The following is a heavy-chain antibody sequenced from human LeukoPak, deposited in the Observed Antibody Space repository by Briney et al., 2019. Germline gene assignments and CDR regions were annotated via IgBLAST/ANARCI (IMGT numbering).Heavy chain of an antibody. Sequence: GGSLRLSCAASGFTFSSYAMIWVREAPGKGLECVSAISGSGGSIYYADSVQGRFTISRDNSKNTLYLQMNSLRAEDTAVYYCAKVARRYYDSSYYFDYWGQGTLVTVSS. J-gene: IGHJ4*02. V-gene: IGHV3-23*01. D-gene: IGHD3-22*01. CDR3: AKVARRYYDSSYYFDY. CDR1: GFTFSSYA. CDR2: ISGSGGSI.